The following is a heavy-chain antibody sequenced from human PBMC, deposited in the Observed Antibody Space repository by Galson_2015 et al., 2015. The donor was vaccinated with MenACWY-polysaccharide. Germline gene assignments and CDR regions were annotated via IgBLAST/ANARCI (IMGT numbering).Heavy chain of an antibody. CDR2: ISAYNGNT. D-gene: IGHD3-22*01. CDR3: ARDSSGLVIPAGEVGVFDY. V-gene: IGHV1-18*01. CDR1: GYTFTSYG. J-gene: IGHJ4*02. Sequence: SVKVSCKASGYTFTSYGISWVRQAPGQGLEWMGWISAYNGNTNYAQKLQGRVTMTTDTSTSTAYMELRSLRSDDTAVYYCARDSSGLVIPAGEVGVFDYWGQGTLVTVSS.